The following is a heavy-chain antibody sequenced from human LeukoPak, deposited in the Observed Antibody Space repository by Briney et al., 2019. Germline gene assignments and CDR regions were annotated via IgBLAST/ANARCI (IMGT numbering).Heavy chain of an antibody. CDR2: IYTSGIT. V-gene: IGHV4-4*07. D-gene: IGHD1-7*01. CDR3: ARGRDWNYLFFDY. CDR1: GGSISSYY. J-gene: IGHJ4*02. Sequence: SETLSLTCTVSGGSISSYYWSWIRQPAGKGLEWIGGIYTSGITNYNPSLQSRVTMSVDTSKNQFSLKLNSVTAADTAVYYCARGRDWNYLFFDYWGQGTLVTVSS.